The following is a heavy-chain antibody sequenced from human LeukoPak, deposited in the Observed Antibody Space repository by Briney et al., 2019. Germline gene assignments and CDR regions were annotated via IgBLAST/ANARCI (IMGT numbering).Heavy chain of an antibody. D-gene: IGHD6-19*01. CDR2: NSSSGSTI. CDR3: ASIAVAGTGEAAFDY. Sequence: GGSLRLSCAASGFTFSSYEMNWVRQAPGKGLEWVSYNSSSGSTIYYADSVKGRFTISRDNAKNSLYLQMNSLRAEDTAVYYCASIAVAGTGEAAFDYWGQGTLVTVSS. J-gene: IGHJ4*02. V-gene: IGHV3-48*03. CDR1: GFTFSSYE.